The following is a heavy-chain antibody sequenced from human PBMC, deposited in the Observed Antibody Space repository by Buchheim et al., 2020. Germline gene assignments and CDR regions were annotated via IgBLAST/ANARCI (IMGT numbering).Heavy chain of an antibody. J-gene: IGHJ4*02. CDR3: ARTKIEATITDY. Sequence: EVQLVESGGGLVQPGGSLRLSCAASGFTVSRYDMHWVRQAPGKGLEWVANIKEDGSDKHYVDSVKGRFTISRDNAKNSLYLQLNSLRAEDTAVYYCARTKIEATITDYWGQGTL. V-gene: IGHV3-7*01. CDR2: IKEDGSDK. CDR1: GFTVSRYD. D-gene: IGHD5-12*01.